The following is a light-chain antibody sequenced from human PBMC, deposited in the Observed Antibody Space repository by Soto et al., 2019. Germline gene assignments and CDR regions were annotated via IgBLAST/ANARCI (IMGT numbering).Light chain of an antibody. Sequence: DIQMTQSPSTLSASVGDRVTITCRASQSISSWLAWYQQKPGKAPKLLIYDASSLESGVPSRFSGSGSGTEFTFTISSLQPDDFATYYCQQYNSPGTFGQGTKVEIK. CDR3: QQYNSPGT. J-gene: IGKJ1*01. CDR1: QSISSW. V-gene: IGKV1-5*01. CDR2: DAS.